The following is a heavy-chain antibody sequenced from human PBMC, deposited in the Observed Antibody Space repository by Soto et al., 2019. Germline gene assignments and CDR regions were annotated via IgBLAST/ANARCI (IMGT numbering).Heavy chain of an antibody. J-gene: IGHJ5*01. D-gene: IGHD3-9*01. Sequence: ASVKVSCKSSGYTFSDNFLHWVRQAPGQGLEWMVWISPKSGGTNYAQKFQGRVTMTRDTSISTAYMEVTRLRSDDTAVYYCARDRGPGGGNTSDPLTDYHPLETWGRETLGAVSS. CDR1: GYTFSDNF. CDR2: ISPKSGGT. CDR3: ARDRGPGGGNTSDPLTDYHPLET. V-gene: IGHV1-2*02.